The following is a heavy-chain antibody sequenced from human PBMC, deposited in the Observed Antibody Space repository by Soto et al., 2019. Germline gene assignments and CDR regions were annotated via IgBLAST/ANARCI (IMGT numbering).Heavy chain of an antibody. CDR2: IDPSDSYT. CDR1: GYRFTSYW. J-gene: IGHJ5*02. D-gene: IGHD3-10*01. CDR3: ARHGRGSGNWFDP. V-gene: IGHV5-10-1*01. Sequence: EVQLVQSGAEVKKPGESLRISCKGSGYRFTSYWISWVRQMPGKGLEWMGRIDPSDSYTHYSPSFQGHVTISADKSISTADLQWSSLKASDTAMYYFARHGRGSGNWFDPWGQGTLVTVSS.